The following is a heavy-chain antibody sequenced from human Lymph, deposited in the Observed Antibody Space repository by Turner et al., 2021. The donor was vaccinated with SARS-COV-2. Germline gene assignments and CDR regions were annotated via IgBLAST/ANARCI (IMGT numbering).Heavy chain of an antibody. CDR3: ARGRLDSFGGGYYSWFDP. V-gene: IGHV1-69*04. CDR1: GGTFSSYA. D-gene: IGHD1-26*01. CDR2: IIPILGIA. J-gene: IGHJ5*02. Sequence: QVQLVQSGAAVKKPGSSVKVSCKASGGTFSSYAINWVRQAPGQGLEGMGRIIPILGIANYAQKFQGRVTITADKSTSTAYMELSSLRSEDTAVYYCARGRLDSFGGGYYSWFDPWGQGTLVTVSS.